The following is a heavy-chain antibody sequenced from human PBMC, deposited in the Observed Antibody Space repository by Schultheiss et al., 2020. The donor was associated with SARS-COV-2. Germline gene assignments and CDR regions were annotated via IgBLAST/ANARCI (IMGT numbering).Heavy chain of an antibody. CDR1: GGSFSGYY. J-gene: IGHJ4*02. Sequence: SETLSLTCAVYGGSFSGYYWSWIRQPPGKGLEWIGSIYYSGSTYYNPSLKSRVTISVDTSKNQFSLKLSSVTAADTAVYYCARPRHYYDSSGYDYWGQGTLVTVSS. D-gene: IGHD3-22*01. CDR3: ARPRHYYDSSGYDY. CDR2: IYYSGST. V-gene: IGHV4-34*01.